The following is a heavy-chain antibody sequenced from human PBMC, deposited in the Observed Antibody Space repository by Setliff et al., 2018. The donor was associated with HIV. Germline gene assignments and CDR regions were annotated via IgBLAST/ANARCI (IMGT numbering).Heavy chain of an antibody. D-gene: IGHD4-17*01. Sequence: SETLSLTCTIYGGSFSGNHWSWIRQSPGNGLEWIGEILYNGGTRYNPSLKSRVTISVDTSKNQISLRLNSLTAADTAVYYCARGTTLNVVPDAFDIWGQGTMVTVSS. CDR3: ARGTTLNVVPDAFDI. CDR2: ILYNGGT. V-gene: IGHV4-34*12. CDR1: GGSFSGNH. J-gene: IGHJ3*02.